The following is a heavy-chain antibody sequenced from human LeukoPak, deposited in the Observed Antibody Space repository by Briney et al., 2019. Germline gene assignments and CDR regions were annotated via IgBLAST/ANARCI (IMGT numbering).Heavy chain of an antibody. CDR2: IYNTGST. Sequence: SETLSRTCSVSGASIGSSGYYWVWLRQPPGEGLEWIGSIYNTGSTYYNPSLKSRVTISADMSKNQFSLRLTSVTAADTAVYYCAKPDQWLPYWGQGTLVTVSS. V-gene: IGHV4-39*07. CDR1: GASIGSSGYY. D-gene: IGHD5-24*01. J-gene: IGHJ4*02. CDR3: AKPDQWLPY.